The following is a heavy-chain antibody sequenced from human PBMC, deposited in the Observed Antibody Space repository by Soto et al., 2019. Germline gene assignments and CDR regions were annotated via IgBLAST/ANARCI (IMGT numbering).Heavy chain of an antibody. CDR2: IIPIFGTA. J-gene: IGHJ4*02. V-gene: IGHV1-69*13. D-gene: IGHD5-12*01. CDR1: GGTFSSYA. Sequence: SVKVSCKASGGTFSSYAISWVRQAPGQGLEWMGGIIPIFGTANYAQKFQGRVTITADESTSTAYMELSSLRSEDTAVYYCARGVIVATIFGFFDYWGQGTLVTVSS. CDR3: ARGVIVATIFGFFDY.